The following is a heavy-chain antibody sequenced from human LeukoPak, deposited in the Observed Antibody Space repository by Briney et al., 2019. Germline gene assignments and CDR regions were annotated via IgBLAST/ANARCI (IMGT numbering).Heavy chain of an antibody. CDR3: ARGLVDSSGWYNWFDP. J-gene: IGHJ5*02. CDR1: GGSISSSNW. CDR2: IYHSGST. V-gene: IGHV4-4*02. D-gene: IGHD6-19*01. Sequence: SETLSLTCAVSGGSISSSNWWSWVRQPPGKGLEWIGEIYHSGSTNYNPSLKSRVTISVDKSKNQFSLKLSSVTAADTAVYYCARGLVDSSGWYNWFDPWGQGTLVTVSS.